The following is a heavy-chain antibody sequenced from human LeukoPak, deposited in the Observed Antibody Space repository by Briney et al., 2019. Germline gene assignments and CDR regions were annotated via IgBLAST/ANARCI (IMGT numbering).Heavy chain of an antibody. CDR3: SKRSAPNIYYMDV. Sequence: GGSLRLSCAASGFTFSSYGMSWVRQPPGKGLEWVSAISGSGGSTYYADSVKGRFTISRDNPKNTLYLQMNSLRAEDTAVYYCSKRSAPNIYYMDVWGKGTTVTISS. CDR1: GFTFSSYG. J-gene: IGHJ6*03. D-gene: IGHD2/OR15-2a*01. CDR2: ISGSGGST. V-gene: IGHV3-23*01.